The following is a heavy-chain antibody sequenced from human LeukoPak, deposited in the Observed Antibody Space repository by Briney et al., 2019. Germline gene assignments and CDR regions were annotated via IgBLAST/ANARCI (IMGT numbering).Heavy chain of an antibody. CDR1: GDSISSYF. D-gene: IGHD3-16*01. Sequence: SETLSPTCKVSGDSISSYFWGWIRQPAGKGLEWIGRIYSSGNIDYNPSFKSRVAMSVDTSKNQISLKLTSVTAADTAVYYCARSGGSGWLDPWGQGSLVTVSS. CDR2: IYSSGNI. V-gene: IGHV4-4*07. J-gene: IGHJ5*02. CDR3: ARSGGSGWLDP.